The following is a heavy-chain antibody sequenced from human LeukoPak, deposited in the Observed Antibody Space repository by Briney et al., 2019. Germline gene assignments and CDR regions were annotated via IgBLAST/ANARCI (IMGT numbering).Heavy chain of an antibody. CDR1: GFSVSSNY. CDR3: ARDQSSGWYSALYYYYYYYMDV. J-gene: IGHJ6*03. Sequence: PGGSLRLSCAASGFSVSSNYMSWVRQAPGQGLEWVSLIYSGGSTYYADSVKGRFTISRDNSRTTLFLQMNSLRAEDTAVYYCARDQSSGWYSALYYYYYYYMDVWGKGTTVTISS. CDR2: IYSGGST. D-gene: IGHD6-19*01. V-gene: IGHV3-66*01.